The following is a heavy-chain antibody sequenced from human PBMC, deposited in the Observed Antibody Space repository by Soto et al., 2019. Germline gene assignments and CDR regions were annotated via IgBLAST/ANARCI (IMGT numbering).Heavy chain of an antibody. V-gene: IGHV4-31*03. CDR3: ARVSRLGYCSGGSCYSGAFDI. D-gene: IGHD2-15*01. J-gene: IGHJ3*02. Sequence: QVQLQESGPGLVKPSQTLSLTCTVSGGSISSGGYYWSWIRQHPGKGLEWIGYIYYSGSTYYNPSLKSRVTISVDTSKNRFSLKLSSVTAADTAVYYCARVSRLGYCSGGSCYSGAFDIWGQGTMVTVSS. CDR2: IYYSGST. CDR1: GGSISSGGYY.